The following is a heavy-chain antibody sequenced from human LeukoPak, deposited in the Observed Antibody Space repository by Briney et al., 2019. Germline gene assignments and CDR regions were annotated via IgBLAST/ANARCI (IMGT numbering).Heavy chain of an antibody. D-gene: IGHD2-2*01. V-gene: IGHV1-46*01. J-gene: IGHJ3*02. CDR2: INPSGGST. Sequence: ASVKVSCKASGYTFTSYYMHWVRQAPGQGLEWMGIINPSGGSTSYAQKFQGRVTMTRDTSTSTVYMELSSLRSEDTAVYYCARESQLPQPRHAFDIWGQGTMVTVSS. CDR1: GYTFTSYY. CDR3: ARESQLPQPRHAFDI.